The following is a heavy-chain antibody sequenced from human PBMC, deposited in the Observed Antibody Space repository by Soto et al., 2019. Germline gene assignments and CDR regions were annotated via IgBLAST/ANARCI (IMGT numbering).Heavy chain of an antibody. CDR3: AGYCSSSICPEDHYFALEV. J-gene: IGHJ6*02. V-gene: IGHV6-1*01. Sequence: PSQPLSLTCAISGDSVSSNSAAWNWIRQSPSRGLEWLGRTYYRSKWYNDYAVSVKRRITINPDTSKKQVSLKLSSVSAADTARYFCAGYCSSSICPEDHYFALEVWGQGTTVTVSS. D-gene: IGHD2-2*01. CDR2: TYYRSKWYN. CDR1: GDSVSSNSAA.